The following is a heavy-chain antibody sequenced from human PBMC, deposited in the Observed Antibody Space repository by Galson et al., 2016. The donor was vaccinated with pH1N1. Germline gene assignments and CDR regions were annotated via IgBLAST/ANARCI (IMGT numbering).Heavy chain of an antibody. CDR3: ARDLARPHES. V-gene: IGHV1-46*01. Sequence: SVKVSCKASGYTFTSYYIHWVRQAPGQGLEWLGVIDPRGGTTSYAQNFQGRVTMTSDTSTSTVSMEMSSLQFDDTAVYSRARDLARPHESWGQGTLVTVSS. CDR1: GYTFTSYY. CDR2: IDPRGGTT. J-gene: IGHJ4*02. D-gene: IGHD3-16*01.